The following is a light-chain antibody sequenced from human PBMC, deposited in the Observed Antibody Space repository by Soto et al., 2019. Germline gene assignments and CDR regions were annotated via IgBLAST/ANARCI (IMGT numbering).Light chain of an antibody. CDR1: QSVSKNY. Sequence: EIELTQSPGTLSLSPGESATLSCRASQSVSKNYLAWYKQKPGHAPRLLIYGASNRATGIPDRCSGSGSGKDFPLTISRLEHEDFAVYYCQHYGSSGTFGQGTKVDIK. CDR3: QHYGSSGT. V-gene: IGKV3-20*01. J-gene: IGKJ1*01. CDR2: GAS.